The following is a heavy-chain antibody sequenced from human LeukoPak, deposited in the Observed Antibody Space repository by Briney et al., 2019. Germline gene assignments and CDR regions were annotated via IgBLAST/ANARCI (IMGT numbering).Heavy chain of an antibody. J-gene: IGHJ4*02. V-gene: IGHV1-18*01. CDR3: ARDASGYQLPEVFGY. CDR2: ISAYNGNT. Sequence: ASVKVSCKASGYTFTSYGISWVRQAPGQGLEWMGWISAYNGNTNYAQKLQGRVTMTTDTSTSTAYMELRSLRSDDTAVYYCARDASGYQLPEVFGYWGQGTLVTVSS. D-gene: IGHD2-2*01. CDR1: GYTFTSYG.